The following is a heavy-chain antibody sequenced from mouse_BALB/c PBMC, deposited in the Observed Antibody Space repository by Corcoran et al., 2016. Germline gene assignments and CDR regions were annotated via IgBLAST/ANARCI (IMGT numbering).Heavy chain of an antibody. CDR2: INPSNGGT. V-gene: IGHV1S81*02. D-gene: IGHD2-10*02. J-gene: IGHJ4*01. CDR1: GYTFTSYY. CDR3: TRSPYGNYDAMDY. Sequence: QVQLQQSGAELVKPGASVKLSCKASGYTFTSYYMYWVKQRPGQGLEWIGEINPSNGGTNFNEKFKSKATLTVDKSSSTAYMQLSSLTSEDSAVYYCTRSPYGNYDAMDYWGQGTSVTVSS.